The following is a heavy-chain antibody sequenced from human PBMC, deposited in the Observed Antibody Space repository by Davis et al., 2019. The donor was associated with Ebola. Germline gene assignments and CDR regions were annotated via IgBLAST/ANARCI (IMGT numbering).Heavy chain of an antibody. CDR2: IYYSGST. V-gene: IGHV4-59*08. J-gene: IGHJ6*02. D-gene: IGHD3-22*01. CDR3: ARRGYYYDSSGYYAGGMDV. Sequence: GSLRLSCTVPGGSISSYYWSWIRQPPGKGLEWIGYIYYSGSTNYNPSLKRRVTISVDTSKNQFSLKLSTVTAADTAVYYCARRGYYYDSSGYYAGGMDVWGQGTTVTVSS. CDR1: GGSISSYY.